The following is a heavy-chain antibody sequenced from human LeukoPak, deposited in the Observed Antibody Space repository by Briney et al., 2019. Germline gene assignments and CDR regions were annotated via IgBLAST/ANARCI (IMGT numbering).Heavy chain of an antibody. Sequence: SETLSLTCAVYGGSFSGYYWSWIRQPPGKGLEWIGEINHSGSTNYNPSLKSRVTISVDTSKNQFSLKLSSVTAADTAVYYCAREGVDYSNTTGHYYYYYMDVWGKGTTVTVSS. CDR3: AREGVDYSNTTGHYYYYYMDV. D-gene: IGHD4-11*01. CDR1: GGSFSGYY. CDR2: INHSGST. V-gene: IGHV4-34*01. J-gene: IGHJ6*03.